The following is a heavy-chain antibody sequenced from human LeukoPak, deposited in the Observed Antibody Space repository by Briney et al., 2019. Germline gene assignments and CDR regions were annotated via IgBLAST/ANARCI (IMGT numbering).Heavy chain of an antibody. D-gene: IGHD1-20*01. V-gene: IGHV3-23*01. CDR2: LTGDGGT. CDR3: AKVKWKLIGYYDY. Sequence: GGCLRLSCAASGFTFTNYAMSWVRQAPGKGLECVSVLTGDGGTYYADSVKGRFTNSRDDSKNTLFLQMNSLRAEDTAVYFCAKVKWKLIGYYDYWGQGTLVTVSS. J-gene: IGHJ4*02. CDR1: GFTFTNYA.